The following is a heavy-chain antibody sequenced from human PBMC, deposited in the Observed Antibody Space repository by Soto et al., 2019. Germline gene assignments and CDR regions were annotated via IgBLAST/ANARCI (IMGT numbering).Heavy chain of an antibody. D-gene: IGHD3-16*01. CDR3: VSVGGRNCHDTRFDY. Sequence: QMQLVESGGGVVQPGTSLKLSCATSGFTFTDHGIHWVRQAPGKGLEWVADISFNGIDKCYQDSVEGRFRIFRDNFKCKDSLQLKGLRLEDTDMYFCVSVGGRNCHDTRFDYWGQGTLVTVSS. CDR2: ISFNGIDK. J-gene: IGHJ4*02. V-gene: IGHV3-30*03. CDR1: GFTFTDHG.